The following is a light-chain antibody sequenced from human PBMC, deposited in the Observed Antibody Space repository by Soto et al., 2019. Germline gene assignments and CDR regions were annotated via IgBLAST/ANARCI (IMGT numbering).Light chain of an antibody. CDR2: DAS. V-gene: IGKV1-33*01. J-gene: IGKJ4*01. CDR3: QHIDTFRLT. Sequence: DIQMTQSPSSLSASVGDRVTITCQASQNINNYLNWYQQKPGRAPKLLIYDASNLEAGVPSRFRGSGSGTEFTLTVTSLQPEDFATYYCQHIDTFRLTFGGGTKVELK. CDR1: QNINNY.